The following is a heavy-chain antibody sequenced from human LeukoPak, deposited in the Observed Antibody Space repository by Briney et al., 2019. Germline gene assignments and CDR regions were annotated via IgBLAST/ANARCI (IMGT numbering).Heavy chain of an antibody. CDR2: INPNSGFT. CDR3: ARLADCSSSSCRSFDY. D-gene: IGHD2-2*01. V-gene: IGHV1-2*02. J-gene: IGHJ4*02. CDR1: GYPFTGYY. Sequence: GASVKVSFKGSGYPFTGYYLHWVRQAPGQGLEWMGWINPNSGFTNYAQKFQGRVTMTRDTSISTAYMELSRLRSDDTAVYYCARLADCSSSSCRSFDYWGQGTLVTVSS.